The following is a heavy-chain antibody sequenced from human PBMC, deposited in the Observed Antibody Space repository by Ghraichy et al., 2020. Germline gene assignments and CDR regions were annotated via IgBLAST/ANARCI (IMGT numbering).Heavy chain of an antibody. V-gene: IGHV3-23*01. D-gene: IGHD1-7*01. CDR3: ARDQDNWNYGVFDY. Sequence: GGSLRLSCAASGFTFSSYAMSWVRQAPGKGLELVAGISGSGSSTYYADSVKGRFTISRDKSENTLYLQMNSLRAEDTALYYCARDQDNWNYGVFDYWGQGTLVTVSS. CDR2: ISGSGSST. J-gene: IGHJ4*02. CDR1: GFTFSSYA.